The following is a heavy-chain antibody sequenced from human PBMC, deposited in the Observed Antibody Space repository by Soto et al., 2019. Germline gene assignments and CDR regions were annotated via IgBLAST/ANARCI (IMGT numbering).Heavy chain of an antibody. J-gene: IGHJ4*02. Sequence: EVQLVESGGGLVQPGGSLRLSCAASGFTFSSYWMTWARQAPGKGLEWVASMNRDGSEKRYVDPVEGRFTISRDNAKNSLFLQMNSLSTDDTAVYYCGRDAGRRFDYWGQGSLVTVSS. CDR3: GRDAGRRFDY. V-gene: IGHV3-7*01. D-gene: IGHD6-13*01. CDR2: MNRDGSEK. CDR1: GFTFSSYW.